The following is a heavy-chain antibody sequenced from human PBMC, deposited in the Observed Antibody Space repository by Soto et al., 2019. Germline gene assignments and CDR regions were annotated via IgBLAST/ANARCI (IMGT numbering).Heavy chain of an antibody. J-gene: IGHJ4*02. CDR3: VSQRTTVLTQAYFDY. Sequence: SETLSLTCTVSGGSVTNSSYYWGWIRQSPGKGLEWIGSVYYRGRSYSKSSVKSRVTISVDTSKNQFSLNFNSVTASDTALYYCVSQRTTVLTQAYFDYWGPGALVTVSS. V-gene: IGHV4-39*01. CDR2: VYYRGRS. D-gene: IGHD4-17*01. CDR1: GGSVTNSSYY.